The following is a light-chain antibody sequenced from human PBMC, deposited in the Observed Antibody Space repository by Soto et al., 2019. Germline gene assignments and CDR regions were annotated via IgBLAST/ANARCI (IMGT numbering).Light chain of an antibody. Sequence: EIVLTQSPATLSLSPGERATLSCRASQSVSSYLAWYQQKPGQAPRLLIYDASNRATGIPARFSGSGSGTDFTLTISSLEPEDFAVYYCQQYDSSPRTFGQGTNLEIK. J-gene: IGKJ2*01. CDR2: DAS. CDR1: QSVSSY. CDR3: QQYDSSPRT. V-gene: IGKV3-11*01.